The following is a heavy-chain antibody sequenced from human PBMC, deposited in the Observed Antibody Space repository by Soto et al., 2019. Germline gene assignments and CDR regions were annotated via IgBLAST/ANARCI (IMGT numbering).Heavy chain of an antibody. J-gene: IGHJ3*02. Sequence: SETLSLTCTVSGGSISSGGYYWGWIRQHPGKGLEWIGYIYYSGSTYYNPSLNSRVTISLDTSKNQFSLKLSSVTAAGTAVYYFARDHPVARDAFEIWGQGTMVTVSS. D-gene: IGHD2-15*01. CDR3: ARDHPVARDAFEI. V-gene: IGHV4-31*03. CDR2: IYYSGST. CDR1: GGSISSGGYY.